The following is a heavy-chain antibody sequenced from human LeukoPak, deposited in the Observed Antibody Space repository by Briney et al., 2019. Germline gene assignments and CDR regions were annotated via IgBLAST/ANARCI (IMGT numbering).Heavy chain of an antibody. CDR1: GYXFTING. Sequence: ASVKVSCNASGYXFTINGISWVRQAPGRGLEWMGWISANSGDTIYAEKFHGRVTLTRDTSTGTAYMELNSLTYDDTAVYYCARDRWYAFDYWGQGTLVTVSS. J-gene: IGHJ4*02. V-gene: IGHV1-18*01. CDR3: ARDRWYAFDY. CDR2: ISANSGDT. D-gene: IGHD6-13*01.